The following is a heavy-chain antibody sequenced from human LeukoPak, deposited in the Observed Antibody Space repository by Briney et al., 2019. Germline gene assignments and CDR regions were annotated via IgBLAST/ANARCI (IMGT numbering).Heavy chain of an antibody. CDR3: ARHETTTENAGTGGR. J-gene: IGHJ4*02. D-gene: IGHD4-11*01. V-gene: IGHV4-34*01. CDR2: INHSGST. Sequence: SETLSLTCAVYGGSFSGYYWSWIRQPPGKGLEWIGEINHSGSTNYNPSLKSRVTISVDTSKNQFSLNLNSVTAADTAVYYCARHETTTENAGTGGRWGRGTLVTVSS. CDR1: GGSFSGYY.